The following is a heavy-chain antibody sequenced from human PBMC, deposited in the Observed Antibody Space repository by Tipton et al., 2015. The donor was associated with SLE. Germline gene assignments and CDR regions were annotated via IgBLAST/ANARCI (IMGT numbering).Heavy chain of an antibody. Sequence: GSLRLSCAASGFTFDDYGMSWVRQAPGKGLEWVSGINWNGGSTGYADSVKGRFTISRDNAKNSLYLQMNSLRAEDTALYYCARAAWSDFWSSPGYCDYWGQGTLVTVSS. V-gene: IGHV3-20*04. CDR2: INWNGGST. J-gene: IGHJ4*02. CDR1: GFTFDDYG. D-gene: IGHD3-3*01. CDR3: ARAAWSDFWSSPGYCDY.